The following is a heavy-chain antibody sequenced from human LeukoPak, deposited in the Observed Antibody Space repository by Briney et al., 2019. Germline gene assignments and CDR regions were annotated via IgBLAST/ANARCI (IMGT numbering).Heavy chain of an antibody. J-gene: IGHJ4*02. Sequence: PGGSLRLSCAASGFTFSSYAMNWVRQAPGKGLEYVSAISSNGGSTYYANSVKGRFTISRDNSKNTLYLQMGSLRAEDMAVYYCARGRWELRGIDYWGQGTLVPVSS. CDR3: ARGRWELRGIDY. V-gene: IGHV3-64*01. CDR2: ISSNGGST. D-gene: IGHD1-26*01. CDR1: GFTFSSYA.